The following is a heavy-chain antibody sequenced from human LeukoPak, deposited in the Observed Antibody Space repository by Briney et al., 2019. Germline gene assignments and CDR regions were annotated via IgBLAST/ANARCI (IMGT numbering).Heavy chain of an antibody. CDR2: IYSGGST. V-gene: IGHV3-53*01. Sequence: GGSLRLSCAASGFTVSSNYMSWVRQAPGKGLEWVSVIYSGGSTYYADSVKGRFTISRDNSKNTLYLQMNSLRAEDTAVYYCASRYSSSWSLDYWGQGTLVTVSS. D-gene: IGHD6-13*01. CDR1: GFTVSSNY. J-gene: IGHJ4*02. CDR3: ASRYSSSWSLDY.